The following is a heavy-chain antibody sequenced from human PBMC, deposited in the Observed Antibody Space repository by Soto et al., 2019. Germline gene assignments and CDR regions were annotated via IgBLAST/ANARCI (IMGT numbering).Heavy chain of an antibody. V-gene: IGHV3-23*01. Sequence: TGGSLSVSCAPSGFTFSSYAMSWVRQAPGEGLEWVSAISGSGGSTYYADSVKGRFTISRDNSKNTLYLQMNSLRAEDTAVYYCAKDGRFGSSGYAPNFDYWGQGTLVTVSS. CDR3: AKDGRFGSSGYAPNFDY. J-gene: IGHJ4*02. D-gene: IGHD3-22*01. CDR1: GFTFSSYA. CDR2: ISGSGGST.